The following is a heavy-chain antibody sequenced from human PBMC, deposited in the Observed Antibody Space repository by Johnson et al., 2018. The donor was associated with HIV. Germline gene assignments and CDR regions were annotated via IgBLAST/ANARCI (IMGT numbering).Heavy chain of an antibody. D-gene: IGHD6-13*01. CDR3: ARDAGSIAAAQGAFDI. V-gene: IGHV3-66*01. CDR2: IYSGGST. J-gene: IGHJ3*02. CDR1: GFTVSSNY. Sequence: VQLVESGGGLVQPVGSLRLSCAASGFTVSSNYMSWVRQAPGKGLELVSVIYSGGSTYYADSVKGRFTISRDNSKNTLYLQMNSLRAEATAVYYCARDAGSIAAAQGAFDIWGQGTMVTVSS.